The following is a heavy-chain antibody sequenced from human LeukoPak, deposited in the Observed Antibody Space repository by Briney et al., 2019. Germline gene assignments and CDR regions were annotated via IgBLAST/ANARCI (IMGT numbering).Heavy chain of an antibody. CDR2: ICPGDSDT. D-gene: IGHD7-27*01. Sequence: GESLKISCKGSGYGFSSYWIGWVRQMPGKGLEYMGIICPGDSDTRYSQSFQGQVTISADKSITTAYLQWSSLKASDTAMYYCARLGTANAIDVWGRGTLVSVSS. CDR1: GYGFSSYW. CDR3: ARLGTANAIDV. V-gene: IGHV5-51*01. J-gene: IGHJ2*01.